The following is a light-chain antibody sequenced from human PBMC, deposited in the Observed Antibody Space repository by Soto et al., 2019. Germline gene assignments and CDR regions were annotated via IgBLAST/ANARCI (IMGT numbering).Light chain of an antibody. CDR1: RGDVENYNL. V-gene: IGLV2-23*01. CDR2: EGT. CDR3: CSHAGSSTYV. J-gene: IGLJ1*01. Sequence: QSVLTQPASVSGSPGQSITISCTGTRGDVENYNLVSWYQHHPGTAPKLIIYEGTKRPSGVSNRFSGSESGNTASLTISGLQAEDEADYYCCSHAGSSTYVLGTGTKVTVL.